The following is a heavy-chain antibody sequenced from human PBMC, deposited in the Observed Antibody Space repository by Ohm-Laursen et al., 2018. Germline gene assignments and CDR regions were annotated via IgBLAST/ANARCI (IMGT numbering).Heavy chain of an antibody. CDR2: ISGSGGST. D-gene: IGHD2-2*01. J-gene: IGHJ4*02. V-gene: IGHV3-23*01. CDR1: GFTFSSYA. CDR3: AREGGYCSSTSCYRYFDY. Sequence: SLRLSCAASGFTFSSYAMSWVRQAPGKGLEWVSAISGSGGSTYYADSVKGRFTISSDNSKNTLYLQMNSLRAEDTAVYYCAREGGYCSSTSCYRYFDYWGQGTLVTVSS.